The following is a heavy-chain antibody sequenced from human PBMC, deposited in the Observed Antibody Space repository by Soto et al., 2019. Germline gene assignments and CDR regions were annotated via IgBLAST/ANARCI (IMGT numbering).Heavy chain of an antibody. CDR1: GFTFSSYW. J-gene: IGHJ3*02. CDR2: IKQDGSEK. Sequence: EVQLVESGGGLVQPGGSLRLSCAASGFTFSSYWMSWVRQAPGKGLEWVANIKQDGSEKYYVDSVKGRFTISRDNAKNSLYLQINSLRAEDTAVYYCARDGSGSYSDAFDIWGQGTMVTVSS. CDR3: ARDGSGSYSDAFDI. D-gene: IGHD3-10*01. V-gene: IGHV3-7*01.